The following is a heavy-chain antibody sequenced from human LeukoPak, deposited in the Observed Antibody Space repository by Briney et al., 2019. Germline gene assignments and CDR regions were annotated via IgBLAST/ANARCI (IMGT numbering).Heavy chain of an antibody. D-gene: IGHD3-22*01. V-gene: IGHV3-48*02. CDR3: ARDGDSSGYYAAFDI. CDR1: GFTFSSYS. J-gene: IGHJ3*02. CDR2: VSSSSSII. Sequence: GGSLRLSCAASGFTFSSYSMNWVRQAPGKGLEWLSYVSSSSSIIYYADSVKGRFTISRDNAKNSLYLQMNSLRDEDTAVYYCARDGDSSGYYAAFDIWGQGTMVTVSS.